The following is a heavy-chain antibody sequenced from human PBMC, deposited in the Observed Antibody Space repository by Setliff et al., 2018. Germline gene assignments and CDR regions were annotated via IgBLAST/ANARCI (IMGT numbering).Heavy chain of an antibody. CDR2: INYRGNT. V-gene: IGHV4-39*02. CDR1: GGPISSSNYY. D-gene: IGHD6-6*01. CDR3: ARMAVRVASRPSSPLDYYYYMDL. J-gene: IGHJ6*03. Sequence: LSLTCTVSGGPISSSNYYWGWIRQPPGGLEWIGSINYRGNTHDNPSLRSRVTMSVDTSKSRFSLRLSSLTAADTAVYYCARMAVRVASRPSSPLDYYYYMDLWGKGATVTVSS.